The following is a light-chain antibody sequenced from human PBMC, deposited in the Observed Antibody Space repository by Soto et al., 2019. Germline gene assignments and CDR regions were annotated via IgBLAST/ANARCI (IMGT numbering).Light chain of an antibody. CDR2: GAS. V-gene: IGKV3D-20*02. CDR3: QQCRT. J-gene: IGKJ3*01. Sequence: EVVLTQSPGTLSLSPGERATLSCRASQSISSGYLAWYQHKPGQAPRLLIFGASSRTTGVPDRFSVSGSRTDFTLTISILEPEDYAVYYCQQCRTVGPGTKVEIK. CDR1: QSISSGY.